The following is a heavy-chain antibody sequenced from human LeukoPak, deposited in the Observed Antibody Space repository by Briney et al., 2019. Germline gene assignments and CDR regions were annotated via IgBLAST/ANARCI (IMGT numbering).Heavy chain of an antibody. J-gene: IGHJ4*02. CDR2: INHSGST. Sequence: SETLSLTCAVYGESFSGYYWSWIRQPPGKGLEWIGEINHSGSTNYNPSLKSRVTISVDTSKNQFSLKLSSVTAADTAVYYCAGILSSTSSVDYWGQGTLVTVSS. CDR3: AGILSSTSSVDY. V-gene: IGHV4-34*01. CDR1: GESFSGYY. D-gene: IGHD2-2*01.